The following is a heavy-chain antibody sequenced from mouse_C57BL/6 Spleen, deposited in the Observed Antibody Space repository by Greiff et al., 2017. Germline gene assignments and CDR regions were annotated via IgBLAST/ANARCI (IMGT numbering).Heavy chain of an antibody. D-gene: IGHD1-1*01. CDR2: ISSGGSYT. J-gene: IGHJ3*01. CDR1: GFTFSSYG. V-gene: IGHV5-6*01. CDR3: ARRDYGSSHPFAY. Sequence: EVKLVESGGDLVKPGGSLKLSCAASGFTFSSYGMSWVRQTPDKRLEWVATISSGGSYTYYPDSVKGRFTISRDNAKNTLYLQMSSLKSEDTAMYYCARRDYGSSHPFAYWGQGTLVTVSA.